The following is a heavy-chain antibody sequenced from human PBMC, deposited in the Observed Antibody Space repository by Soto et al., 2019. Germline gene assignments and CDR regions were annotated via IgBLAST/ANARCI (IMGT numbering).Heavy chain of an antibody. CDR2: ISSSSSYI. CDR1: GFTFSSYS. D-gene: IGHD6-13*01. J-gene: IGHJ3*02. CDR3: ARKMAAAMDAFDI. V-gene: IGHV3-21*01. Sequence: EVQLVESGGGLVKPGGSLRLSCAASGFTFSSYSMNWVRQAPGKGLEWVSSISSSSSYIYYADSAKGRFTISRDNAKNSLYLQMNSLRAEDTAVYYWARKMAAAMDAFDIWGQGTMVTVSS.